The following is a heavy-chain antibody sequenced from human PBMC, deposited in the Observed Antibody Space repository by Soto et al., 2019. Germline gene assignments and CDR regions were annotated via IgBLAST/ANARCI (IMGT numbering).Heavy chain of an antibody. CDR1: TYTFTNYY. Sequence: GASVQVSCKASTYTFTNYYIHWVRQAPGQGLEWMGVINPSGGSTKYAQKFQGRVTMTRDTSTSTVYMEVSSLKSDDTAMYYCTTSSDAGDIGG. D-gene: IGHD2-2*01. V-gene: IGHV1-46*01. CDR3: TTSSDAGDI. CDR2: INPSGGST. J-gene: IGHJ3*02.